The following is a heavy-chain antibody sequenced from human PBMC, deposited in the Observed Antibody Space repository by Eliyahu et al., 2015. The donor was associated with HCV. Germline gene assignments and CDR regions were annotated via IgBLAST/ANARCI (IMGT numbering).Heavy chain of an antibody. CDR2: IIPILGIA. CDR3: ARGVATDIYYYYYMDV. D-gene: IGHD5-12*01. Sequence: QVQLVQSGAEVKKPGSSVKVSCKASGGTFSSYAISWVRQAPGQGLEWMGRIIPILGIANYAQKFQGRVTITADKSTSTAYMELSSLRSEDTAVYYCARGVATDIYYYYYMDVWGKGTTVTVSS. V-gene: IGHV1-69*04. J-gene: IGHJ6*03. CDR1: GGTFSSYA.